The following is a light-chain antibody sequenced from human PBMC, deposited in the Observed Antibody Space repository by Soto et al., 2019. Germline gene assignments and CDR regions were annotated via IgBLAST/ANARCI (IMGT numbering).Light chain of an antibody. CDR2: DSS. Sequence: EIVLTQSPATLSLSPGERASLSCRASQSVGSSLAFYQQKPGQAPRLLINDSSNSATGIPARFSGSWSGTDLTLTISSLEPEDFAVYYCQQRNDWPLTFGGGTKVDI. V-gene: IGKV3-11*01. CDR3: QQRNDWPLT. J-gene: IGKJ4*01. CDR1: QSVGSS.